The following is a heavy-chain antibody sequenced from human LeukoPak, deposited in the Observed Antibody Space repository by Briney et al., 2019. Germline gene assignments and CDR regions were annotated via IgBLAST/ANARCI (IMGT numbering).Heavy chain of an antibody. Sequence: ASVKVSCKTSGYTFSSYYMHWVRQAPGQGLEWMGIINPSGGSTSYAQKFQGRVTMTRDTSTSTVYMELSSLRSEDTAVYYCARGGGRWLQLGAFDIWGQGTMDTVSS. CDR1: GYTFSSYY. D-gene: IGHD5-24*01. J-gene: IGHJ3*02. CDR3: ARGGGRWLQLGAFDI. CDR2: INPSGGST. V-gene: IGHV1-46*01.